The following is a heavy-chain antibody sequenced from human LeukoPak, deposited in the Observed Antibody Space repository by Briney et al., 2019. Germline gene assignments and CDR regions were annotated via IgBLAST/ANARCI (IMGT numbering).Heavy chain of an antibody. CDR1: GFTFSSYA. D-gene: IGHD3-3*01. J-gene: IGHJ4*02. Sequence: GGSLRLSCAASGFTFSSYAVSWVRQAPGKRLEWVSLIYSDGTTYYPDSVKGRFTISRDSSKNTLYLQMNYVGAEDTAVYFCASGEWPQDFWGQGTLVTVSS. CDR2: IYSDGTT. CDR3: ASGEWPQDF. V-gene: IGHV3-23*05.